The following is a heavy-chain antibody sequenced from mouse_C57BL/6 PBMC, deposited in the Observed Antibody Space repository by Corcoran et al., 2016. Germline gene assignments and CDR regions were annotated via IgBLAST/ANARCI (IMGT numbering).Heavy chain of an antibody. CDR2: INPNNGGT. CDR1: GYTFTDYY. J-gene: IGHJ3*01. CDR3: ASDNLLRGWFAY. V-gene: IGHV1-26*01. D-gene: IGHD1-3*01. Sequence: EVQLQQSGPELVKPGASVKISCKVSGYTFTDYYMNWGKQSHGKSLEWIGDINPNNGGTSYNKKFRGKATLTVDKSSSTDYMELRSLTSEDSAVYYCASDNLLRGWFAYWGQGTLVTVSA.